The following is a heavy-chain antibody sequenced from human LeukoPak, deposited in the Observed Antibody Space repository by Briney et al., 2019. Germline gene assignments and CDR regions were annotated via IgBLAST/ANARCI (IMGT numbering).Heavy chain of an antibody. J-gene: IGHJ2*01. Sequence: PGGSLRLSCAASGFTFSDYYMSWIRQPPGKGLEWTGEINHSGSTNYNPSLKSRVTISVDTSKNQFSLKLSSVTAADTAVYYCARVQRDDYGDYGGSWSDWYFDLWGRGTLVTVSS. V-gene: IGHV4-34*01. CDR2: INHSGST. CDR3: ARVQRDDYGDYGGSWSDWYFDL. D-gene: IGHD4-17*01. CDR1: GFTFSDYY.